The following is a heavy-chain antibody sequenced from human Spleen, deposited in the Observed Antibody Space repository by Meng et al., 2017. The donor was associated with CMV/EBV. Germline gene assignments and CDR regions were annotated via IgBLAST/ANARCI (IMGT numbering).Heavy chain of an antibody. CDR1: GFTFRSFA. D-gene: IGHD3-3*01. Sequence: GESLKISCTASGFTFRSFAMSWVRQAPGKGLEWVSAISGSGGITYYADSVKGRFTISRDNSKNTLYLEMNSLRAEDTAVYYCAKNDFWDRGGMDVWGQGTTVTVSS. CDR2: ISGSGGIT. V-gene: IGHV3-23*01. J-gene: IGHJ6*02. CDR3: AKNDFWDRGGMDV.